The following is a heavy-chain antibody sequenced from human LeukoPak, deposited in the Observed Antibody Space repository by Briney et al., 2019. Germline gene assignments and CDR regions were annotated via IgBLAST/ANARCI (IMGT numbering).Heavy chain of an antibody. J-gene: IGHJ5*02. V-gene: IGHV4-59*01. CDR3: ARGLKGGLTLRWFDP. D-gene: IGHD3-16*01. Sequence: PSETLSLTCTVSGGSINDYYWSWIRQPPGRGLEWIGYIYYSGSANYNPSLKSRVTISVHTSNNQFSLKLSSVTAADTAVYYCARGLKGGLTLRWFDPWGQGTLVTVSS. CDR1: GGSINDYY. CDR2: IYYSGSA.